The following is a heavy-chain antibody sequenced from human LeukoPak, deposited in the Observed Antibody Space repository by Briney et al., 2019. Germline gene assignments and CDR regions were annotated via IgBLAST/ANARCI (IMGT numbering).Heavy chain of an antibody. V-gene: IGHV4-34*01. D-gene: IGHD6-13*01. CDR2: INHSGST. CDR1: GGSFSGYY. Sequence: PSETLSLTCAVYGGSFSGYYWSWIRQPPGKGLEWIGEINHSGSTNYNPSLKSRVTISVDTSKNQISLKLSSVTAADTAVYYCARLGIVAAGEDYWGQGTLVTVSS. CDR3: ARLGIVAAGEDY. J-gene: IGHJ4*02.